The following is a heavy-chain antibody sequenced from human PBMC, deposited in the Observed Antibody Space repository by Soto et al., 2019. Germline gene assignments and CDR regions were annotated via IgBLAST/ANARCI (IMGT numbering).Heavy chain of an antibody. Sequence: GASVKVSCKASGGTFSSYAISWVRQAPGQGLEWMGGIIPIFGTANYAQKFQGRVTITADESTSTAYMELSSLRSEDTAVYYCARDLVAAAGMGQRGNYYYYGMDVWGQGTTVTVSS. D-gene: IGHD6-13*01. CDR2: IIPIFGTA. CDR1: GGTFSSYA. V-gene: IGHV1-69*13. J-gene: IGHJ6*02. CDR3: ARDLVAAAGMGQRGNYYYYGMDV.